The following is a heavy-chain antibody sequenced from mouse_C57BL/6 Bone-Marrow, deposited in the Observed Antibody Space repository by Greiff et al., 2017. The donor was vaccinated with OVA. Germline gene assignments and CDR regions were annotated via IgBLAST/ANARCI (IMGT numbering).Heavy chain of an antibody. V-gene: IGHV5-6*01. J-gene: IGHJ2*01. CDR2: ISSGGSYT. Sequence: DVQLVESGGDLVKPGGSLKLSCAASGFTFSSYGMSWVRQTPDKRLEWVATISSGGSYTYYPDSVKGRFTISRDNAKNTLYLQMSSLKSEDTAMYYCARRSGDYWGQGTTLTVSS. CDR1: GFTFSSYG. CDR3: ARRSGDY.